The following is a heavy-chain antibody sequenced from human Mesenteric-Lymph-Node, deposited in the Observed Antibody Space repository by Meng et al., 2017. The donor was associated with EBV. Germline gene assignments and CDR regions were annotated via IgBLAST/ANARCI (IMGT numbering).Heavy chain of an antibody. D-gene: IGHD3-10*02. CDR2: IYWDDDK. J-gene: IGHJ4*02. CDR1: GFSLNTGGVG. CDR3: AHKDDVRDGAPFNS. V-gene: IGHV2-5*02. Sequence: QITLKEAGPTLVKPQQTLTLTCSFSGFSLNTGGVGVGWIRQPPGKALEWLALIYWDDDKRYNPSLKTRLTITKDTSKNQVVLTMTNMDPVDTATYYCAHKDDVRDGAPFNSWGQGTLVTVSS.